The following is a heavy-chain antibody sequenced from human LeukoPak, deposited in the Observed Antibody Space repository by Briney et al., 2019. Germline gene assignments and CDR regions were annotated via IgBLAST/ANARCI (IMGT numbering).Heavy chain of an antibody. CDR3: AKIAHPKYQLLYFDY. J-gene: IGHJ4*02. CDR1: GFTFSSYG. CDR2: ISQDGGNK. D-gene: IGHD2-2*01. V-gene: IGHV3-30*18. Sequence: GRSLRLSCAACGFTFSSYGMYWVRQAPGKGLEWVAVISQDGGNKYYADSVKGRFTISRDNSKNTLYLQMNSLRTEDTAVYYFAKIAHPKYQLLYFDYWGQGTLVTVSS.